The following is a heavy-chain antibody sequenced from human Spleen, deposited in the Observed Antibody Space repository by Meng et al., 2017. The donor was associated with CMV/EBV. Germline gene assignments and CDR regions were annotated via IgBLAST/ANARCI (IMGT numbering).Heavy chain of an antibody. CDR3: AREGRDLDL. J-gene: IGHJ5*02. CDR2: IKQDDSER. D-gene: IGHD2-15*01. Sequence: GESLKISCAASGFIFSNYWMSWVRQAPGKGPEWLANIKQDDSERYYVDSVKGRFTISRDNAKKFLYLQMNFLGAEDTAVYFCAREGRDLDLWGLGTLVTVSS. V-gene: IGHV3-7*01. CDR1: GFIFSNYW.